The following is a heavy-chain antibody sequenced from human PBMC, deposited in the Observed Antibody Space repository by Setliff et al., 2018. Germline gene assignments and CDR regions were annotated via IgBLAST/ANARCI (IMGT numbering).Heavy chain of an antibody. CDR2: INPNDGYT. CDR3: IVNMVRPVTGLDS. V-gene: IGHV1-46*01. Sequence: GASVKVSCKASGHSLTSNHFHWGRQAPGKGLEWMGTINPNDGYTIYAPAFQGRVAMTTDTSTGTAYMELSGLTSADTAMYYCIVNMVRPVTGLDSWGPGTLVTVSS. D-gene: IGHD2-15*01. J-gene: IGHJ4*02. CDR1: GHSLTSNH.